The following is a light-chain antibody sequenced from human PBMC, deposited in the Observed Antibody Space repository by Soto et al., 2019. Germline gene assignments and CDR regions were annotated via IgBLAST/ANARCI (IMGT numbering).Light chain of an antibody. V-gene: IGKV3-15*01. J-gene: IGKJ1*01. CDR1: QSVSSD. CDR2: GAS. Sequence: EIVITHSPATLSASPGERATLSCRASQSVSSDLAWYQQEPGQAPRLLIYGASTRATGIPARFSGSGSGTEFTLTISSLQSEDFEVYYCQQYTKGRTFGQGTKVDIK. CDR3: QQYTKGRT.